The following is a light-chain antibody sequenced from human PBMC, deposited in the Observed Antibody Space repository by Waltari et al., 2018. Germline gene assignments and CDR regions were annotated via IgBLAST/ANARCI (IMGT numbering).Light chain of an antibody. V-gene: IGLV2-23*02. J-gene: IGLJ2*01. Sequence: QSALTQPAPASGPPGQSITISCTGTSSAVGSYNLASWYQQHPGKVPKLMIYEVSKRPAGISNRFSGSKSGNTASLTISGLQAEDEADYYCCSYVGSRIVVFGGGTKMTVL. CDR2: EVS. CDR1: SSAVGSYNL. CDR3: CSYVGSRIVV.